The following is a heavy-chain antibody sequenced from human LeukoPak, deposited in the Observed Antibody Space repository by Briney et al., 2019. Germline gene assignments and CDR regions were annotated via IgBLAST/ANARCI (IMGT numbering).Heavy chain of an antibody. CDR3: ARGIPEHGTGAFAI. V-gene: IGHV4-59*01. Sequence: SETLSLTCTVSGGSINTYYWSWIRQPPGKGLEWIGYIYYSGSTNYNPSLKSRVTISAETSKNQVSLKLTSVTPADTAVYYCARGIPEHGTGAFAIWGQGTMVTVSS. CDR1: GGSINTYY. CDR2: IYYSGST. D-gene: IGHD6-13*01. J-gene: IGHJ3*02.